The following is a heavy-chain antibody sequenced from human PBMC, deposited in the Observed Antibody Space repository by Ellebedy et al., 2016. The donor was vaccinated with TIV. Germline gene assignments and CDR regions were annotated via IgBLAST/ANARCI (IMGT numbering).Heavy chain of an antibody. V-gene: IGHV1-69*13. D-gene: IGHD2-15*01. CDR1: GGTFSSYA. CDR2: IIPIFGTA. CDR3: ARVPGYCSGGSCYGGYYYGMDV. J-gene: IGHJ6*02. Sequence: AASVKVSCKASGGTFSSYAISWVRQAPGQGLEWMGGIIPIFGTANYAQKFQGRVTITADESTSTAYMELSSLRSEDTAVYYCARVPGYCSGGSCYGGYYYGMDVWGQGTTVTVSS.